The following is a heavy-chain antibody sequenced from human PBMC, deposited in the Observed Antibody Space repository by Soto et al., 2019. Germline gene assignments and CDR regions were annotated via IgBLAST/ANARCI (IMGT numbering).Heavy chain of an antibody. CDR1: GGSISSGGYY. Sequence: SETLSLTCTVSGGSISSGGYYWSWNRQHPGKGLEWIGYIYYSGSTYYNPSLKSRVTISVDTSKNQFSLNLSSVTAADTAVYYCARGSVRGGCFDYWGQGNRVTVAS. CDR3: ARGSVRGGCFDY. CDR2: IYYSGST. D-gene: IGHD3-10*01. J-gene: IGHJ4*02. V-gene: IGHV4-31*03.